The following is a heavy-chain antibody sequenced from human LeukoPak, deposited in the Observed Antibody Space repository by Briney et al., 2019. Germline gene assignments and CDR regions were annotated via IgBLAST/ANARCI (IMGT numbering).Heavy chain of an antibody. CDR1: GGSISSSSYY. D-gene: IGHD3-22*01. V-gene: IGHV4-39*07. J-gene: IGHJ4*02. CDR3: ARSRILSGYYYQGNYFDY. Sequence: SETLSLTCTVSGGSISSSSYYWGWIRQPPGKGLEWIGSIYYSGSTYHNPSLKSRVTISVDTSKNQFSLKLSSVTAADTAVYYCARSRILSGYYYQGNYFDYWGQGTLVTVSS. CDR2: IYYSGST.